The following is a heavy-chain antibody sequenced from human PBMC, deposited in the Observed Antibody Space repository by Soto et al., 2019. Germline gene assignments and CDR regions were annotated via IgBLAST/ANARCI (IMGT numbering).Heavy chain of an antibody. Sequence: QVPLVESGGGIVQPGRSLRLSCAASGFTFNYYGMHWIRQAPGKGLEWLAFISYDGSSKYYADSVKGRFTISRDNSKNTLYLQMDSLRAGDTAVYYCAKAGATVTTHFWGQGTLVTVSS. CDR2: ISYDGSSK. CDR3: AKAGATVTTHF. J-gene: IGHJ4*02. V-gene: IGHV3-30*18. CDR1: GFTFNYYG. D-gene: IGHD4-17*01.